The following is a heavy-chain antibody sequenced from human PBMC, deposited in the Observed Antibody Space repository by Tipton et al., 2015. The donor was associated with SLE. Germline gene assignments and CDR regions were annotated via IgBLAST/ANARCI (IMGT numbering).Heavy chain of an antibody. Sequence: QLVQSGAEVKKPGASVKVSCKASGYNFTSYGISWVRQAPGQGLEWMGWISTYNGNTHYAQNLQGRVTMTTYTSTSTAYMELRSLRSDDTAVYYCAREVYSGSYYYYYGMDVWGQGTTVTISS. J-gene: IGHJ6*02. D-gene: IGHD3-10*01. V-gene: IGHV1-18*01. CDR2: ISTYNGNT. CDR1: GYNFTSYG. CDR3: AREVYSGSYYYYYGMDV.